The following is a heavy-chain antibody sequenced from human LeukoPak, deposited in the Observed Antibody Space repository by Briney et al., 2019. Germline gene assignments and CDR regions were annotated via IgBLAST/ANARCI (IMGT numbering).Heavy chain of an antibody. CDR1: GFTFSHYP. V-gene: IGHV3-30-3*02. J-gene: IGHJ4*02. CDR2: ISYDGGNT. CDR3: ASLLTSGRLAYFFDY. D-gene: IGHD3-9*01. Sequence: GRSLRLSCVASGFTFSHYPPHWVRQAPGKGLEWVAVISYDGGNTYYADSVKGRFTISRDNSKNTVYLQMSSLRTEDTAVYYCASLLTSGRLAYFFDYWGQGTLVTVSS.